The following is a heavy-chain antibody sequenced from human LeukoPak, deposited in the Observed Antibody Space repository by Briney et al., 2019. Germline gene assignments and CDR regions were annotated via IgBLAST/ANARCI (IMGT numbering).Heavy chain of an antibody. CDR2: ISSNGDT. D-gene: IGHD1-26*01. J-gene: IGHJ4*02. CDR3: VKLELA. Sequence: GGSLRLSCSAAGFTFSSYPMYWVRQAPGKGLEYVSAISSNGDTYYADSVKGRFTISRDNSKNTLYLQMSSLRADDTAIYYCVKLELAWGQGTLVTVSS. CDR1: GFTFSSYP. V-gene: IGHV3-64D*09.